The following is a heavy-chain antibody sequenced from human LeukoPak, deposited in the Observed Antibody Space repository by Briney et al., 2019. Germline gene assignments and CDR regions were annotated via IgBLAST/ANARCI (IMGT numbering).Heavy chain of an antibody. CDR3: AKAPYYYGSGSPSYFDY. Sequence: PGGSLRLSCAASGSTFSSYGMHWVRQAPGKGLEWVAFIRYDGSNKYYADSVKGRFTISRDNSKNTLYLQMNSLRAEDTAVYYCAKAPYYYGSGSPSYFDYWGQGTLVTVSS. CDR1: GSTFSSYG. D-gene: IGHD3-10*01. V-gene: IGHV3-30*02. J-gene: IGHJ4*02. CDR2: IRYDGSNK.